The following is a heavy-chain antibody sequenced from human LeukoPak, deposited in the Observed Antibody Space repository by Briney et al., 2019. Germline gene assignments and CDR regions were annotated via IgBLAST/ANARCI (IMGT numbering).Heavy chain of an antibody. CDR1: GGSFSGYY. CDR2: INHSGST. J-gene: IGHJ4*02. V-gene: IGHV4-34*01. Sequence: PSETLSLTCAVYGGSFSGYYWSWIRQRPGKGLEWIGEINHSGSTNYNPSLKSRVTISVDTSKNQFSLKLSSVTAADTAVYYCARVTKYYYDSSGYYPFDYWGQGTLVTVSS. CDR3: ARVTKYYYDSSGYYPFDY. D-gene: IGHD3-22*01.